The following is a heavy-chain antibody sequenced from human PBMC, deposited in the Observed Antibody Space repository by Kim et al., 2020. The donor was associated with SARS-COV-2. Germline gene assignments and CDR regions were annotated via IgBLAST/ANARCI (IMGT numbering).Heavy chain of an antibody. J-gene: IGHJ4*02. CDR3: ARRGKGGSLDY. Sequence: TYSNPSLKSRVTISVDTSKNQFSLKLSSVTAADTAVYYCARRGKGGSLDYWGQGTLVTVSS. CDR2: T. V-gene: IGHV4-39*01. D-gene: IGHD3-10*01.